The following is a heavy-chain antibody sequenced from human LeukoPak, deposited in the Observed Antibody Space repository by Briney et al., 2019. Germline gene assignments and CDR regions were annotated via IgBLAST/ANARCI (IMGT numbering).Heavy chain of an antibody. V-gene: IGHV5-51*01. J-gene: IGHJ4*02. Sequence: GESLKISCKGSGYSFTSYWIGWVRQMPGKGLEYMGIIFPGDSETKYNPSFQGQVTISADKSISTAYPQWSTLKASDSAMYYCARSLDSSLFDYWGQGTLVTVSP. CDR1: GYSFTSYW. CDR2: IFPGDSET. D-gene: IGHD6-13*01. CDR3: ARSLDSSLFDY.